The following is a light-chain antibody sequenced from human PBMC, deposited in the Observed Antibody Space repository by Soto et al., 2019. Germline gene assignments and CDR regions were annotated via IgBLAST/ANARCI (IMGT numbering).Light chain of an antibody. CDR1: NIGSKT. J-gene: IGLJ1*01. CDR2: DDS. Sequence: SYELAQPPSMSVAPGQTARITCGGNNIGSKTVHWYQQKAGQAPVLVVYDDSDRPSGIPERFSGSNSGNTATLTISRVEAGDEADYYCQVWDVSTVHYVFGTGTKGTVL. CDR3: QVWDVSTVHYV. V-gene: IGLV3-21*02.